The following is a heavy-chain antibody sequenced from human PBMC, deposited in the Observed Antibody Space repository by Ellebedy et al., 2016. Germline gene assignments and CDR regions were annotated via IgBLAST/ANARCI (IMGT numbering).Heavy chain of an antibody. V-gene: IGHV3-30*03. CDR1: GFTFSSYG. CDR2: LSYDGSNK. J-gene: IGHJ4*02. Sequence: GESLKISCVASGFTFSSYGMHWVRQAPGKGLEWVAVLSYDGSNKYYADSVEGRFTISRDNSRNTLYLQMNSLRAEDTAVYYCARFSGSRHTIDYWGQGTLVTVSS. CDR3: ARFSGSRHTIDY. D-gene: IGHD1-26*01.